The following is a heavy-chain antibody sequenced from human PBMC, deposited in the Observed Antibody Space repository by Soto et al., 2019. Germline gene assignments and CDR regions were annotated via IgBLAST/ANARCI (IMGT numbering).Heavy chain of an antibody. V-gene: IGHV3-21*01. J-gene: IGHJ4*02. CDR2: ISSSSSYI. Sequence: EVQLVESGGGLVKPGGSLRLSCAASGFTFSSYSMNWVRQAPGKGLEWVSSISSSSSYIYYADSVKGRFTISRDNAKNSLYLQMNSLRAEDTAVYYCARDPPVATINVETYGDYWGQGTLVTVSS. CDR3: ARDPPVATINVETYGDY. D-gene: IGHD5-12*01. CDR1: GFTFSSYS.